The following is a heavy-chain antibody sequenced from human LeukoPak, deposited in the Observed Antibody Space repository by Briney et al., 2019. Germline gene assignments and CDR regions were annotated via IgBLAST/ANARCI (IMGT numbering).Heavy chain of an antibody. CDR2: IYPDDSDT. CDR3: ARGAADCANGICYSYSWFDP. Sequence: GESLKISCKGSGHSFTNSWIAWVRQKSGKGLEWRGIIYPDDSDTRYSPSFQGQVTISVDKSISTAYLQWSSLRASDTAMYYCARGAADCANGICYSYSWFDPWGQGTLVTVSS. V-gene: IGHV5-51*01. D-gene: IGHD2-8*01. CDR1: GHSFTNSW. J-gene: IGHJ5*02.